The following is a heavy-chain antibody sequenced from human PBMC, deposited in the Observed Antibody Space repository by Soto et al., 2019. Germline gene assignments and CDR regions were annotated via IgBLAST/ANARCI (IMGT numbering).Heavy chain of an antibody. Sequence: GGSLRLSCAASGFTFTDHHMDWVRQAPGKGLDWVARIRKESARHTTEYAASVRGSITIYRDDSQNSLSLQMDSLETDDTAAYCCVRVCNNHSFDYWGQGTLVTVSS. CDR2: IRKESARHTT. CDR1: GFTFTDHH. V-gene: IGHV3-72*01. CDR3: VRVCNNHSFDY. J-gene: IGHJ4*02.